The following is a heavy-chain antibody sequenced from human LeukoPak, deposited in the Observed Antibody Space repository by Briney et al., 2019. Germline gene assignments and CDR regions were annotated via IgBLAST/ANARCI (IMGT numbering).Heavy chain of an antibody. CDR1: GDSISSYH. CDR2: IYTSGGT. D-gene: IGHD6-6*01. CDR3: ARLTRLSTSPDRYYLDY. J-gene: IGHJ4*02. Sequence: SETLSLTCTVSGDSISSYHWSWIRQPPGEGLEWIGYIYTSGGTNYIPSLKGRVTISIATSKNQLSLKLSSVTAADSAVYSCARLTRLSTSPDRYYLDYWGQGTLVTVSS. V-gene: IGHV4-4*09.